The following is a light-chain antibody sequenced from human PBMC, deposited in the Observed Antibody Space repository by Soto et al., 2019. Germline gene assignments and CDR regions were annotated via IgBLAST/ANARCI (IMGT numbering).Light chain of an antibody. CDR1: QTISSW. V-gene: IGKV1-5*01. Sequence: DIQMTQSPSTLYASVGDRVTITCRASQTISSWLAWYRQKPGKAPDLLIYDASKLQSGVPASFSGSGSGTTFTLTISSLQSDDFATYYCLQYNGYYRTFGQGTKVDIK. CDR2: DAS. J-gene: IGKJ1*01. CDR3: LQYNGYYRT.